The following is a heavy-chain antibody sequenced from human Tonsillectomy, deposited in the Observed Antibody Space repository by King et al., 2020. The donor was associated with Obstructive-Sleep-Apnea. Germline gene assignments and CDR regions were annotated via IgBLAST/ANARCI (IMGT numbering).Heavy chain of an antibody. Sequence: LQLQESGPGLVKPSETLSLTCTVSGGSISSYYWSWIRQPPGKGLEWIGYIYYSGSTNYNPSLKSRVTISVDTSKNQFSLKRSSVTAADTAVYYCAMQTYYYDSSGYPRGYYFDYWGQGTLVTVSS. CDR3: AMQTYYYDSSGYPRGYYFDY. CDR1: GGSISSYY. D-gene: IGHD3-22*01. V-gene: IGHV4-59*01. J-gene: IGHJ4*02. CDR2: IYYSGST.